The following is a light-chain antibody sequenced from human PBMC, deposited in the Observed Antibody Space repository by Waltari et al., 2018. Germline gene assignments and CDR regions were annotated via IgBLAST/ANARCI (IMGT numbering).Light chain of an antibody. J-gene: IGKJ5*01. CDR2: DAS. CDR1: QSVSTY. Sequence: EIVFTQSPATLSLSPGERATLSCRASQSVSTYLVWYQQKLGQAPRLLIYDASNRATAIPARFSGSGSGTDFTLTISSLEPEDFAVYYCQQRSNWPPITFGPGTRLEIK. V-gene: IGKV3-11*01. CDR3: QQRSNWPPIT.